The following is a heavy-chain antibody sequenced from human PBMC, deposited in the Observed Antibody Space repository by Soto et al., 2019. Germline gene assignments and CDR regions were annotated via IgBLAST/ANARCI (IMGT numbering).Heavy chain of an antibody. CDR3: AKGNYYDRSAYETFDH. CDR2: ISGGGGRT. CDR1: GFIFSSYA. D-gene: IGHD3-22*01. Sequence: PGGPLRLSCAASGFIFSSYAMSWVRQAPGTGLEWVSTISGGGGRTYYADSVKGRFTISRDNSNNTLYLQMSSLRAEDTAVYYCAKGNYYDRSAYETFDHWGQGTLVTVSS. V-gene: IGHV3-23*01. J-gene: IGHJ4*02.